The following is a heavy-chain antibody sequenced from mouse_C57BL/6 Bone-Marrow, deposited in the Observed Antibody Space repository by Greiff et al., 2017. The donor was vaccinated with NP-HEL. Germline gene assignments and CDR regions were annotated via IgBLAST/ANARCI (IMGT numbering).Heavy chain of an antibody. Sequence: QVQLQQSGAELVKPGASVKLSCKASGYTFTSYWMHWVKQRPGQGLEWIGMIHPNSGSTNYNEKFKSKATLTVDKSSSTAYMQLSSLTSEDSAVYYCASTAITTVVARIYYYAMDYWGQGTSVTVSS. V-gene: IGHV1-64*01. CDR3: ASTAITTVVARIYYYAMDY. CDR1: GYTFTSYW. D-gene: IGHD1-1*01. J-gene: IGHJ4*01. CDR2: IHPNSGST.